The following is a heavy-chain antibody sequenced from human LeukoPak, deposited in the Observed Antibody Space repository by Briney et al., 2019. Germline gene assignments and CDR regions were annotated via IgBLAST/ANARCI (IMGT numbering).Heavy chain of an antibody. V-gene: IGHV4-30-4*01. CDR1: GGSISSGDYY. J-gene: IGHJ4*02. D-gene: IGHD5-12*01. CDR3: ARSHIVATIGMVNGFFFDY. CDR2: IYYSGST. Sequence: PSETLSLTCTVSGGSISSGDYYWRWLRQPPGKGLEWLGYIYYSGSTYYNPSLKSRVTISVDTSKDQFSLKLSSVTAADTAVYYCARSHIVATIGMVNGFFFDYWGQGTLVTVSS.